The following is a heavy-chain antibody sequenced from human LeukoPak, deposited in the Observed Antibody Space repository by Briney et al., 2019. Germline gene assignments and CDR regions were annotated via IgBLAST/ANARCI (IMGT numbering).Heavy chain of an antibody. D-gene: IGHD3-16*01. V-gene: IGHV3-21*01. Sequence: GGSLRLSCAASGFTFRTYSMNWVRQAPGEGLEWVSSISSSSSFIYYADSVKGRFTISRDNAKNSLYLQMNSLRVEDTAVYYCARVHPYDWRQDYYYMDVWGKGTTVTVSS. CDR1: GFTFRTYS. CDR3: ARVHPYDWRQDYYYMDV. CDR2: ISSSSSFI. J-gene: IGHJ6*03.